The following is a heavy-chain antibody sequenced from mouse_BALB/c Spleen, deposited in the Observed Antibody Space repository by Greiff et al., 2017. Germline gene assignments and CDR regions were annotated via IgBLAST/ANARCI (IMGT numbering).Heavy chain of an antibody. D-gene: IGHD2-4*01. CDR2: IDPENGDT. J-gene: IGHJ3*01. V-gene: IGHV14-4*02. CDR3: NEDYDYDGFAY. CDR1: GFNIKDYY. Sequence: EVKLVESGAELVRSGASVKLSCTASGFNIKDYYMHWVKQRPEQGLEWIGWIDPENGDTEYAPKFQGKATMTADTSSNTAYLQLSSLTSEDTAVYYCNEDYDYDGFAYWGQGTLVTVSA.